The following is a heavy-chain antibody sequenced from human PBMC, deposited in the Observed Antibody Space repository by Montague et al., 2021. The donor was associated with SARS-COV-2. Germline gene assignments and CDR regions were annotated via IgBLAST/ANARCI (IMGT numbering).Heavy chain of an antibody. CDR2: ISSSGSTI. CDR3: ARVFATVGAMYRNDY. CDR1: GFSFSSYE. Sequence: SLRLSCAASGFSFSSYEMNWVRQAPGKGLEWVSYISSSGSTIYYADSVKGRFTISRDNAKNSLYLQMNSLRAEDTAVYYCARVFATVGAMYRNDYWGQGTLVTVSS. J-gene: IGHJ4*02. V-gene: IGHV3-48*03. D-gene: IGHD1-26*01.